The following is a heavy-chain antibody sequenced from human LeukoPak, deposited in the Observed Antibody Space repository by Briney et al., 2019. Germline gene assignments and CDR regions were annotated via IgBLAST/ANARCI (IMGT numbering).Heavy chain of an antibody. V-gene: IGHV4-61*02. D-gene: IGHD5-24*01. CDR1: GGSISSRNYY. Sequence: SQTLSLTCTVSGGSISSRNYYWSWVRQPAGKGLEWIGRIYTSGSTSYNPSLKSRVTISIDTSKNQFSLRLRSVTAADTAIFYCARDPPPAWTLATFSSHCYFDLWGRGTLVTVSS. CDR3: ARDPPPAWTLATFSSHCYFDL. J-gene: IGHJ2*01. CDR2: IYTSGST.